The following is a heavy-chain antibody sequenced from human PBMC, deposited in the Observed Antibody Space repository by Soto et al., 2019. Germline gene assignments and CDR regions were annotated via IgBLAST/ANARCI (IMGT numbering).Heavy chain of an antibody. Sequence: GGSLRLSCAPSGFTFSNYAMHWVRQDPGKGLEWVAVISYDGSNKYYADSVKGRFTISRDSSKNTLYLQMNSLRAEDTAVYYCARDKRDLRFLEWSYYFDYWGQGTLVTVSS. J-gene: IGHJ4*02. CDR3: ARDKRDLRFLEWSYYFDY. V-gene: IGHV3-30-3*01. CDR1: GFTFSNYA. D-gene: IGHD3-3*01. CDR2: ISYDGSNK.